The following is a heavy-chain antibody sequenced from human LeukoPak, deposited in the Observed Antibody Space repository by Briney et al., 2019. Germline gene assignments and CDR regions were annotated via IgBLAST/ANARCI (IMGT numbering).Heavy chain of an antibody. D-gene: IGHD2-15*01. V-gene: IGHV3-23*01. Sequence: GGSLRLSSAASGFTFSDYAMTWVRQAPGKGLEWVSAIGATGYSTYYADSVKGRFTISRDNSKNTLYLQVNVLRADDTAVYFCAKLTGGPNAQDGFDTWGQGTMVTVSS. CDR2: IGATGYST. CDR1: GFTFSDYA. CDR3: AKLTGGPNAQDGFDT. J-gene: IGHJ3*02.